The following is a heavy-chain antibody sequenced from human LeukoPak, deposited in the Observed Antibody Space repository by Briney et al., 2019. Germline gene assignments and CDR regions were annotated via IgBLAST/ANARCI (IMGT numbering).Heavy chain of an antibody. Sequence: SETLSLTCIVSGGSNSRYYWSWIRQPPGKGLEWIGYIYYSGSTNYNPSLKSRVTISVDTSKNQFSLKLSSVTAADTAVYYCARDGGPEDYWGQGTLVTVSS. D-gene: IGHD3-16*01. J-gene: IGHJ4*02. CDR1: GGSNSRYY. V-gene: IGHV4-59*01. CDR3: ARDGGPEDY. CDR2: IYYSGST.